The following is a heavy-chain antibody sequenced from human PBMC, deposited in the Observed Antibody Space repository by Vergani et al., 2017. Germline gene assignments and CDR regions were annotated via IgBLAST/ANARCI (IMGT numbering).Heavy chain of an antibody. CDR1: GYTFTSYY. CDR2: INPSGGST. CDR3: IGYSGYSYGMDV. Sequence: QVQLVQSGAEVKKPGASVKVSCKASGYTFTSYYMHWVRQAPGQGLEWMGIINPSGGSTSYAQKFQGRVTMTRDTSTGTVYMELSSLRSEDTAVYYCIGYSGYSYGMDVWGQGTTVTVSS. V-gene: IGHV1-46*01. D-gene: IGHD5-12*01. J-gene: IGHJ6*02.